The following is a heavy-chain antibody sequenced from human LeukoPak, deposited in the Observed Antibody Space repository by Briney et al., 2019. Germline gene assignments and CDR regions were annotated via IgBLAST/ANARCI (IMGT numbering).Heavy chain of an antibody. J-gene: IGHJ5*02. Sequence: GGSLRLSCAASGFTFSSYWMSWVRQAPGKGLEWVANIKQDGSEKYYVDSVKGRFTISRDNAKNSLYLQMNSLRAEDTAVYYCARDDALDYYDSSGYYPWGQGTLVTVSS. CDR2: IKQDGSEK. CDR3: ARDDALDYYDSSGYYP. D-gene: IGHD3-22*01. V-gene: IGHV3-7*01. CDR1: GFTFSSYW.